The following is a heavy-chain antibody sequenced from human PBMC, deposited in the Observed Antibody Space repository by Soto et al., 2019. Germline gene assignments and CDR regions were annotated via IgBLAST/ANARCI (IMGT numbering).Heavy chain of an antibody. J-gene: IGHJ5*01. CDR2: IYYTGTT. D-gene: IGHD3-22*01. CDR3: ARLGGFYQSLDS. CDR1: GGSMSSYY. Sequence: PSETLSLTCTVSGGSMSSYYWSWIRQPPGKGLEWIGYIYYTGTTTYNPSIKSRVTISVDSSKNQFSLNLTSVSAADTAVYYCARLGGFYQSLDSWGQGTQVTVSS. V-gene: IGHV4-59*08.